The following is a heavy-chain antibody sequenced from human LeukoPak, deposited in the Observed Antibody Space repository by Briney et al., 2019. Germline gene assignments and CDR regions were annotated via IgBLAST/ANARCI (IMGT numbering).Heavy chain of an antibody. CDR2: INHSGDI. CDR3: ARRDFALFGVITSFDS. Sequence: SETLSLTCGVYGESFSGFYWSWIRQTPGKGLQWIGEINHSGDINYNPSLESRVTISVDTSKRQFSLRLSSVTAADTAVYYCARRDFALFGVITSFDSWGQGTRVTISS. J-gene: IGHJ4*02. D-gene: IGHD3-3*01. V-gene: IGHV4-34*01. CDR1: GESFSGFY.